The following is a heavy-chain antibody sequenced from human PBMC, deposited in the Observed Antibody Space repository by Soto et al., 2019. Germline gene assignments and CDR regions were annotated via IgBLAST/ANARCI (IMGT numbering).Heavy chain of an antibody. V-gene: IGHV3-23*01. CDR3: ARAIGADFFDY. Sequence: GGSLRLSCIASGFTFSNYAMSWARQAPGKGLEWVSTISDNGANTFIGDSMKDHFDISRDNSKNTVFLHLSTVRAEDTAIYYCARAIGADFFDYWGQGTPVTVSS. J-gene: IGHJ4*02. CDR1: GFTFSNYA. D-gene: IGHD6-25*01. CDR2: ISDNGANT.